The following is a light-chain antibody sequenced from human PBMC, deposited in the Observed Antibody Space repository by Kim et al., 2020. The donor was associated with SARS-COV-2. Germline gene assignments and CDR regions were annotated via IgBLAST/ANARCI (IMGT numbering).Light chain of an antibody. CDR1: QSISTY. CDR3: QQRST. CDR2: HAS. Sequence: EIVLTQSPATLSLSPGERATLSCRASQSISTYLAWYQHKPGQAPRLLIYHASTRAAGIPARFSGSGSGTDFTLTISSLEPEDFAIYYCQQRSTFGPGTKVDIK. V-gene: IGKV3-11*01. J-gene: IGKJ3*01.